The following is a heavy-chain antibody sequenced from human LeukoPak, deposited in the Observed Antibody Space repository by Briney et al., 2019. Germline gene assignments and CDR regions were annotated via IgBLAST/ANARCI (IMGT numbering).Heavy chain of an antibody. CDR1: GGSISSGGYY. Sequence: SQTLSLTCTVSGGSISSGGYYWSWIRQHPGKGLEWIGYISYRGSTNYNPSLKSRVTISVDTSKNQFSLKLSTVTAADTAVYYCARVYSSSWYRGSLYFDYWGQGTLVTVSS. V-gene: IGHV4-61*08. CDR3: ARVYSSSWYRGSLYFDY. CDR2: ISYRGST. D-gene: IGHD6-13*01. J-gene: IGHJ4*02.